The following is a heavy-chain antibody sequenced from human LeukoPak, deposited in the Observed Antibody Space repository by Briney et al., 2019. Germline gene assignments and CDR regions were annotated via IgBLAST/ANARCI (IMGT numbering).Heavy chain of an antibody. V-gene: IGHV1-2*06. CDR1: GYTFTGYY. Sequence: GASVKVSCKASGYTFTGYYMHWVRQAPGQGLEWMGRISPNSGGTNYAQKFQGRVTMTRDTSISTAYMELSRLRSDDTAVYYCARARRLDYSTPLTGWGQGTLVTVSS. CDR3: ARARRLDYSTPLTG. CDR2: ISPNSGGT. D-gene: IGHD2-15*01. J-gene: IGHJ4*02.